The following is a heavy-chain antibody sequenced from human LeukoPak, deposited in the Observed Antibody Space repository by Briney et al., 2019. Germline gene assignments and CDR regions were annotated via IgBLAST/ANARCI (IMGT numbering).Heavy chain of an antibody. J-gene: IGHJ4*02. CDR1: GFTFSSYW. CDR2: INSDGSST. CDR3: ARGITMVRGSGLDY. V-gene: IGHV3-74*01. Sequence: PGGSLRLSCAASGFTFSSYWMHWVRQAPGKGLVWVSRINSDGSSTSYADSVKGRFTISRDNAKSTLYLQMNSLRAEDTAVYYCARGITMVRGSGLDYWGQGTLVTVSS. D-gene: IGHD3-10*01.